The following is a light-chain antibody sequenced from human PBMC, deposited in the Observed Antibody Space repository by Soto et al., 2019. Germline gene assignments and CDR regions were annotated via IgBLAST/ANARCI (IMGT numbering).Light chain of an antibody. J-gene: IGLJ2*01. CDR1: SSDIGGYNY. CDR2: DVS. V-gene: IGLV2-11*01. Sequence: QSALTQPRSVSGSPGQSVTISCTGTSSDIGGYNYVSWYQQHPGKAPKLMIYDVSKRPSGVPDRFSGSKSGNTASLTISGLQAEDEADYYCAAWDDSMNGVVFGGVTKLTVL. CDR3: AAWDDSMNGVV.